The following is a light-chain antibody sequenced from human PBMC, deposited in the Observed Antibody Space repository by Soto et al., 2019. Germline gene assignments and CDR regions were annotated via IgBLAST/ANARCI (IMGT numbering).Light chain of an antibody. CDR1: QSIGGY. Sequence: EIVLTQSPATLSLSPGESATLSCRASQSIGGYLAWYQQRPGQAPRLLIYDASYRGTGIPARFSGSGSGTAFTLTSISPEADAVSYYLYQKRSSFPFTFGGGTKLEI. CDR3: QKRSSFPFT. CDR2: DAS. J-gene: IGKJ4*01. V-gene: IGKV3-11*01.